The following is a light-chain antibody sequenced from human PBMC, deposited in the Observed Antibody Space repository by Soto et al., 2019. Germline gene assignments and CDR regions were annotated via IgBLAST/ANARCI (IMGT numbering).Light chain of an antibody. J-gene: IGKJ2*01. CDR3: QQYGSSPPYT. CDR1: QSVSNNY. V-gene: IGKV3-20*01. CDR2: GSS. Sequence: EVVLTQSPGTLSLSPGERATLSCRASQSVSNNYLAWYQQKPGQSPKLLIFGSSDRATGIPDRFSGSGSGTDFPLNIRSLEPEDFAVYYCQQYGSSPPYTFGQGTKLEIK.